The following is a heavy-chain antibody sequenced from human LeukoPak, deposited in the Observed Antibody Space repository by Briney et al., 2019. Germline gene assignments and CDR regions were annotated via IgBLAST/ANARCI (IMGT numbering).Heavy chain of an antibody. CDR3: ARDSLTGDAFDI. D-gene: IGHD7-27*01. Sequence: SQTLSLICTVSGGSISSGSYYWSWIRQPAGKGLEWIGRIYTSGRTNYNPSLKSRVTISVDTSKNQFSLKLSSVTAADTAVYYCARDSLTGDAFDIWGQGTMVTVSS. CDR1: GGSISSGSYY. V-gene: IGHV4-61*02. CDR2: IYTSGRT. J-gene: IGHJ3*02.